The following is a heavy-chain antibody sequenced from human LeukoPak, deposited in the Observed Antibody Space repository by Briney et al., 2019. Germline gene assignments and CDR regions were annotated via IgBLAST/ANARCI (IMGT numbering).Heavy chain of an antibody. Sequence: SQTLSLTCGISGDSVSSNSATWNWIRQSPSRGLEWLGRTYYRSKWYNDYAVSVKSRITFKPDTSKNQFSLQLNSVTPEDTAVYYCARRLTQYDCFDPWGQGILVTVSS. CDR1: GDSVSSNSAT. CDR3: ARRLTQYDCFDP. J-gene: IGHJ5*02. V-gene: IGHV6-1*01. CDR2: TYYRSKWYN. D-gene: IGHD2-2*01.